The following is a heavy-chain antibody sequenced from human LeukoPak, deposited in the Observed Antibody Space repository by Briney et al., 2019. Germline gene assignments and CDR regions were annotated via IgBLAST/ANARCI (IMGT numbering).Heavy chain of an antibody. D-gene: IGHD3-22*01. CDR3: ARPLNHYDSSGYYL. J-gene: IGHJ5*02. CDR1: GFTFSDYY. CDR2: ISSSGSTI. V-gene: IGHV3-11*01. Sequence: GGSLRLSCAASGFTFSDYYMSWIRQAPGKGLEWVSYISSSGSTIYYADSVKGRFTISRDNAKNSLYLQMNSLRAEDTAVYYCARPLNHYDSSGYYLWGQGTLVAVSS.